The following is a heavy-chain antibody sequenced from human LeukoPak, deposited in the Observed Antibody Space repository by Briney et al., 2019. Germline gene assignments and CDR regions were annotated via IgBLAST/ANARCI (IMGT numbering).Heavy chain of an antibody. J-gene: IGHJ3*02. Sequence: GGSLRLSCAAPGFTFSNAWMSWVRQAPGKGLEWVGRIKSKTDGGTTDYAAPVKGRFTISRDDSKNTLYLQMNSLKTEDTAVYYCTTPGITIFGVVTYDAFDIWGQGTMVTVSS. CDR3: TTPGITIFGVVTYDAFDI. D-gene: IGHD3-3*01. CDR2: IKSKTDGGTT. V-gene: IGHV3-15*01. CDR1: GFTFSNAW.